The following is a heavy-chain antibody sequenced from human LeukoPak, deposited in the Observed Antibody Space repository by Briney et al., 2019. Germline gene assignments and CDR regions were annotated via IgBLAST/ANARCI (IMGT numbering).Heavy chain of an antibody. Sequence: SETLSLTCTVSGYSISSGYYWSWIRQPPGKGLEWIGSIYHSGSTYYNPSLKSRVTISVDTSKNQFSLKLSSVTAADTAVYYCARNPHTYYYGSGSYYNPLFDYWGQGTLVTVSS. J-gene: IGHJ4*02. CDR2: IYHSGST. V-gene: IGHV4-38-2*02. CDR1: GYSISSGYY. D-gene: IGHD3-10*01. CDR3: ARNPHTYYYGSGSYYNPLFDY.